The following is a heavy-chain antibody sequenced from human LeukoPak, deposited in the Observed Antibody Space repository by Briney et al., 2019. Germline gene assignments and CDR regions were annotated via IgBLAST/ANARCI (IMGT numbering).Heavy chain of an antibody. CDR2: IYYSGNT. D-gene: IGHD3/OR15-3a*01. CDR1: GVSISSSNSY. Sequence: SETLSLTCTVSGVSISSSNSYWGWIRQPPGKGLEWIGSIYYSGNTYYNASLKSQVTISIDTSKNQFSLRLTSVTAADTAVYYCARQTGSGLFILPGGQGTLVTVSS. V-gene: IGHV4-39*01. J-gene: IGHJ4*02. CDR3: ARQTGSGLFILP.